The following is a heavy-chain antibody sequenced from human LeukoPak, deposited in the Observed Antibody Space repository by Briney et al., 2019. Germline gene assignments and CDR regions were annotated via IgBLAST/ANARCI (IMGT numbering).Heavy chain of an antibody. V-gene: IGHV3-7*03. Sequence: GGSLRLSCAASGFTFSNYWMSWVRQAPGKGLEWVANIKEDGSEKYYVDSVKGRFAISRDNAKNSLYLQMNSLRAEDTAVYYCAVWKYSSASFRYWGQGTLVTVST. CDR1: GFTFSNYW. D-gene: IGHD6-6*01. J-gene: IGHJ4*02. CDR2: IKEDGSEK. CDR3: AVWKYSSASFRY.